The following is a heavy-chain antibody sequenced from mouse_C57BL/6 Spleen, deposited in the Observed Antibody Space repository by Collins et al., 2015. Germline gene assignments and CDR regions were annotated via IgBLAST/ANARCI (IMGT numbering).Heavy chain of an antibody. Sequence: DVQLQESGPGLVKPSQSLSLTCSVTGYSITSGYYWNWIRQFPGNKLEWMGYISYDGSNNYNPSLKNRISITRDTSKNQFFLKLNSVTTEDTATYYCARGGDGSSYDWYFDVWGTGTTVTVSS. J-gene: IGHJ1*03. CDR1: GYSITSGYY. D-gene: IGHD1-1*01. CDR2: ISYDGSN. CDR3: ARGGDGSSYDWYFDV. V-gene: IGHV3-6*01.